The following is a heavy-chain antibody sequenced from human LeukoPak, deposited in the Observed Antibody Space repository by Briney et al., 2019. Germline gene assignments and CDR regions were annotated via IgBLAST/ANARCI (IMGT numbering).Heavy chain of an antibody. J-gene: IGHJ4*02. D-gene: IGHD2-15*01. CDR2: IYYSGDT. CDR3: ARLLAGCSGSKCRAHFDY. Sequence: SETLSLTCSVSGDSISGNYWSWMRQPPGKELEWIGYIYYSGDTNYNPSLKSRVTMSVDTSKNQFSVNLSSVTAAGTAVYYCARLLAGCSGSKCRAHFDYWGQGTLVTVSS. V-gene: IGHV4-59*01. CDR1: GDSISGNY.